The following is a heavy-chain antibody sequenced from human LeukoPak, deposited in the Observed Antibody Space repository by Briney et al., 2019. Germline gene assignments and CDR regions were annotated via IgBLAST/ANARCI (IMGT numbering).Heavy chain of an antibody. J-gene: IGHJ6*03. CDR2: ISAYNGNT. CDR3: ARLVGGGGYYYYMDV. V-gene: IGHV1-18*01. D-gene: IGHD1-26*01. Sequence: ASVKVSCKASGYTFTSYGISWVRQAPGQGLEWMGWISAYNGNTNYAQKLQGRVTMTTDTSTTTAYLELRSLRSDDTAVYYCARLVGGGGYYYYMDVWGKGTTVTVSS. CDR1: GYTFTSYG.